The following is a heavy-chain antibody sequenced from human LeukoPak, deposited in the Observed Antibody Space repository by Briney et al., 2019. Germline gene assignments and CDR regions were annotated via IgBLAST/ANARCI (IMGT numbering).Heavy chain of an antibody. CDR2: IDSDGSST. Sequence: GGSLRLSCAASGFTFSGYWMHWVRQAPGKGPGWVSHIDSDGSSTRYADSVKGRFTISRDNAKNTLYLQMKSLRAEDTAVYYCARALRLAVNFDCWGQGTLVTVSS. D-gene: IGHD6-19*01. CDR1: GFTFSGYW. CDR3: ARALRLAVNFDC. J-gene: IGHJ4*02. V-gene: IGHV3-74*01.